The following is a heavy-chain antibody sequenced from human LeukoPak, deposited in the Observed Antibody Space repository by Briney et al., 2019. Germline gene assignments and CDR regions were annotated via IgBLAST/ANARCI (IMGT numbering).Heavy chain of an antibody. V-gene: IGHV4-34*01. CDR2: INHSGST. D-gene: IGHD2-8*02. Sequence: SETLSLTCAVYGGSFSGYYWSWIRQPPGKGLEWIGEINHSGSTNFNPSLKSRVTISVDTSKNQFSLKLSSVTAADTAVYYCARDSLILYRLGNWFDPWGQGTLVTVSS. CDR1: GGSFSGYY. CDR3: ARDSLILYRLGNWFDP. J-gene: IGHJ5*02.